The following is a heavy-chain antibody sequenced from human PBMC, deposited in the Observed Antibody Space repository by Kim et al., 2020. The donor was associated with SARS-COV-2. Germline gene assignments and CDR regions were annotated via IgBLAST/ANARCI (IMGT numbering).Heavy chain of an antibody. J-gene: IGHJ4*02. D-gene: IGHD3-3*01. V-gene: IGHV4-59*01. CDR3: ARVDLPPSAGYFDY. Sequence: NPCLKSRVTISVDTSKNQFSLKLSSVTAADTAVYYCARVDLPPSAGYFDYWGQGTLVTVSS.